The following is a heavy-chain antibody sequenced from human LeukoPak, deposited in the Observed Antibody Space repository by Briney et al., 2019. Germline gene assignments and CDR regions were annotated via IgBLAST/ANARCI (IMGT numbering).Heavy chain of an antibody. D-gene: IGHD2-2*01. J-gene: IGHJ4*02. CDR1: GYTLTGYY. CDR2: INPNSGGT. CDR3: ARDLVVPATTVYDY. V-gene: IGHV1-2*02. Sequence: ASVKVSCKASGYTLTGYYMHWVRQAPGQGLEWMGWINPNSGGTNYAQKFQGRVTMTRDTSISTAYMELSRLRSDDTAVYYCARDLVVPATTVYDYWGQGTLVTVSS.